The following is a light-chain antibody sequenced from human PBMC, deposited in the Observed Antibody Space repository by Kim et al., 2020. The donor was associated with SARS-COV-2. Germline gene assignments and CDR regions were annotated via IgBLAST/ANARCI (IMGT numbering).Light chain of an antibody. CDR1: SSDVGGYNY. CDR2: DVN. CDR3: SSYTSSSTPHV. V-gene: IGLV2-14*03. Sequence: QSASVSGSPGQSITISCTGTSSDVGGYNYVSWYQQHPGKAPKLLIYDVNKWPAGASHRFSGSKSGHTASLTISGLQAEDEADYYCSSYTSSSTPHVFGTGTKVTVL. J-gene: IGLJ1*01.